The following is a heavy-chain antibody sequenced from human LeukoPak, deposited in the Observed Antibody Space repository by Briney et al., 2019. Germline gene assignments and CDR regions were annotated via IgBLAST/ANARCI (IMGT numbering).Heavy chain of an antibody. D-gene: IGHD3-22*01. CDR3: ARYYYEGSGRYDY. J-gene: IGHJ4*02. Sequence: GGSLRLPCAASEFTFSSYAMHWVRQAPGKGLEYVSGISNNGGSTNYANSVKGRFTISRDNSKNTLYLQMGNLRAEDMAVYYCARYYYEGSGRYDYWGQGTQVTVSS. CDR1: EFTFSSYA. CDR2: ISNNGGST. V-gene: IGHV3-64*01.